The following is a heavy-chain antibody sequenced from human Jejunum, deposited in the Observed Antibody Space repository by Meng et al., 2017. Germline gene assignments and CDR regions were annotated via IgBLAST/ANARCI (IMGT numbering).Heavy chain of an antibody. Sequence: QDSVQGRVGPPWTLSLTCAVYGGSARTADWWSWVSQPPGKGLEWMGEISRSGRANYNPSLKGRVTISLDRSMKLFSLKLDSVTAADAAVYYCARDPRTNWASRFFDNWGQGTLVTVSS. V-gene: IGHV4-4*03. CDR1: GGSARTADW. CDR2: ISRSGRA. D-gene: IGHD1/OR15-1a*01. J-gene: IGHJ4*02. CDR3: ARDPRTNWASRFFDN.